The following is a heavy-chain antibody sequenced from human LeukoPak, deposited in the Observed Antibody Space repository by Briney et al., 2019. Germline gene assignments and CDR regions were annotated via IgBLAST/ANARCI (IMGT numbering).Heavy chain of an antibody. D-gene: IGHD3-9*01. CDR3: ARCPYDLLTGFSKWFFDL. CDR2: VYYSGDT. CDR1: GGSINSRSDY. J-gene: IGHJ2*01. Sequence: SETPSLTCTVSGGSINSRSDYWGWIRQPPGKGLEWIGNVYYSGDTYYNTSLRSRVTISVDTSKSQFSLTLNSVTAADTAVYYCARCPYDLLTGFSKWFFDLWGRGALVTVSS. V-gene: IGHV4-39*01.